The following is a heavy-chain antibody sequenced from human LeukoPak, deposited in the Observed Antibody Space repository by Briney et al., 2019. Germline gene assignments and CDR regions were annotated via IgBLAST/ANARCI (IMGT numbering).Heavy chain of an antibody. CDR3: ARLGSGYDYAYFDY. Sequence: ASVKVSCKASGYAFTSYGISWVRQAPGQGLEWMGWISAYNGNTNYAQKLQGRVTMTTDTSTSTAYMELRSLRSDDTAVYYCARLGSGYDYAYFDYWGQGTLVTVSS. D-gene: IGHD5-12*01. CDR2: ISAYNGNT. J-gene: IGHJ4*02. CDR1: GYAFTSYG. V-gene: IGHV1-18*01.